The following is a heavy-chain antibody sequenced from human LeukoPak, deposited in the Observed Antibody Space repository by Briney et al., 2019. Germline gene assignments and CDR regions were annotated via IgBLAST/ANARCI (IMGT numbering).Heavy chain of an antibody. D-gene: IGHD3-22*01. V-gene: IGHV3-21*01. Sequence: GGSLRLSCADSGFTFSSYSMNWVRQAPGKGLEWVSSISSSSSYIYYADSVKGRFTISRDNAKNSLYLQMNSLRAEDTAVYYCARPLVYYDSSGYYPLDYWGQGTLVTVSS. J-gene: IGHJ4*02. CDR3: ARPLVYYDSSGYYPLDY. CDR2: ISSSSSYI. CDR1: GFTFSSYS.